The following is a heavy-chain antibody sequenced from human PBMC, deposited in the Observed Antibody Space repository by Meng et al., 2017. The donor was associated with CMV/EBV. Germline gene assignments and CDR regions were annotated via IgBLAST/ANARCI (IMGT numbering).Heavy chain of an antibody. CDR1: GFTFSSHG. CDR2: IWYDGSNK. Sequence: GESLKISCAASGFTFSSHGMHWVRQAPGKGLEWVAVIWYDGSNKYYAGSVKGRFTISRDNSKNTLYLQMNSLRAEDTAVYYCAKEQGSMRQQLAYYYYYGMDVWGQGTTVTVSS. J-gene: IGHJ6*02. V-gene: IGHV3-33*06. D-gene: IGHD6-13*01. CDR3: AKEQGSMRQQLAYYYYYGMDV.